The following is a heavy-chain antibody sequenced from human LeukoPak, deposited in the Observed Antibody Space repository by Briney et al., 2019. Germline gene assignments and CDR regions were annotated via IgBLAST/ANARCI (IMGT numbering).Heavy chain of an antibody. Sequence: PGGSLRLSCAASGFTFDDYGMSWVRQVPGKGLEWVSGINWSGGSTGYADSVKGRFTISRDNATNSLYLQMNSLRAEDTAVYYCARYANYYGSGSPFDYWGQGTLVTVSS. J-gene: IGHJ4*02. CDR3: ARYANYYGSGSPFDY. D-gene: IGHD3-10*01. V-gene: IGHV3-20*04. CDR1: GFTFDDYG. CDR2: INWSGGST.